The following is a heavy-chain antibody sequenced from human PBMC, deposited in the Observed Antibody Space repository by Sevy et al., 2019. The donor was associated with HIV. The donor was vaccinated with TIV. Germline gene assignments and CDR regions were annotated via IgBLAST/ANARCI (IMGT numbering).Heavy chain of an antibody. CDR3: ARDLGYYYDSSPPTGFDY. CDR2: IWYDGSNK. Sequence: GGSLRLSCAASGFTFSSYGMHWVRQAPGKGLEWVAVIWYDGSNKYYADSVKGRFTISRDNSKNTLYLQMNSLRDEDTAVYYCARDLGYYYDSSPPTGFDYWGQGTLVTVSS. D-gene: IGHD3-22*01. J-gene: IGHJ4*02. V-gene: IGHV3-33*01. CDR1: GFTFSSYG.